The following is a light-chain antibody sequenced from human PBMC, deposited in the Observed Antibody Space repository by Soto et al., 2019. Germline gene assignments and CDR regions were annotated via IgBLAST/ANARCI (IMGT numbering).Light chain of an antibody. CDR3: QQRSYWPGT. J-gene: IGKJ2*01. V-gene: IGKV3-11*01. Sequence: EIVLTQSPATLSLSPGERATLSCRASQSVSNFLAWYQQKPGQAPRVIIYDASTRATCIPARFSGSGSGTDFTLTISSLEPEDLAVYYCQQRSYWPGTFGQGTKLEIK. CDR1: QSVSNF. CDR2: DAS.